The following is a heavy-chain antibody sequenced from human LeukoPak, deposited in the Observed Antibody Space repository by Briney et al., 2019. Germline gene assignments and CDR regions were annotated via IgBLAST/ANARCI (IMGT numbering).Heavy chain of an antibody. Sequence: SETLSLTCTVSGGSISSYYWSWIRQPPGTGLEWIGYIYYSVSTNYHPSLKSRVTISVDTSRNQFSLKLSSVTAADTAVYCCARHGGIAVAGTVYNWFDPWGQGTLVTVSS. D-gene: IGHD6-19*01. CDR2: IYYSVST. V-gene: IGHV4-59*08. CDR1: GGSISSYY. J-gene: IGHJ5*02. CDR3: ARHGGIAVAGTVYNWFDP.